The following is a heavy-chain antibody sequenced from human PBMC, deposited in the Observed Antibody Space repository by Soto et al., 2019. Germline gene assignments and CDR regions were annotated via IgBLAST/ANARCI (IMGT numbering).Heavy chain of an antibody. V-gene: IGHV3-74*01. CDR3: AGGMAGLDV. CDR1: GLSFNIYW. Sequence: EVQLVESGGGLVQPGGSLRLSCAASGLSFNIYWMHWVRQVPGKGLVWLARINSDGSHTIYVDSVKGRFTISRDNAKNTVFLQMDSLRDEDTGVYYCAGGMAGLDVWGRVTTFTVSS. CDR2: INSDGSHT. J-gene: IGHJ6*02.